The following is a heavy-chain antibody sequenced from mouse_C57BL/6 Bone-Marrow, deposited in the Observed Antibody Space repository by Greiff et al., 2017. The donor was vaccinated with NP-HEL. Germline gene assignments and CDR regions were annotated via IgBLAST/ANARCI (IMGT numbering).Heavy chain of an antibody. CDR1: GYTFTSYG. J-gene: IGHJ1*03. Sequence: QVQLQQSGAELARPGASVKLSCKASGYTFTSYGISWVKQRTGQGLEWIGEIYPRSGNTYYNEKFKGKATLTADKSSSTAYMELLSLTSEDSAVYFCASRSTMVTTEWYFDVWGTGTTVTVSS. CDR3: ASRSTMVTTEWYFDV. D-gene: IGHD2-2*01. CDR2: IYPRSGNT. V-gene: IGHV1-81*01.